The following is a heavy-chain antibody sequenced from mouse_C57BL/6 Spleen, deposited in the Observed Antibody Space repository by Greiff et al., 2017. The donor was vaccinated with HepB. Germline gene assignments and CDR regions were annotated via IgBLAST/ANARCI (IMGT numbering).Heavy chain of an antibody. Sequence: VQLKESGPELVKPGASVKISCKASGYSFTGYYMHWVKQSSEKSLEWIGEINPSTGGTSYNQKFKGKATLTVDKSSSTAYMQLKSLTSEDSAVYYCARWFPPGHWDAMDYWGQGTSVTVSS. V-gene: IGHV1-43*01. CDR2: INPSTGGT. D-gene: IGHD4-1*01. CDR1: GYSFTGYY. J-gene: IGHJ4*01. CDR3: ARWFPPGHWDAMDY.